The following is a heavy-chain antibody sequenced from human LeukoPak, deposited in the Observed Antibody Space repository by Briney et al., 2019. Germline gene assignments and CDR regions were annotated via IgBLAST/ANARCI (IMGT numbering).Heavy chain of an antibody. Sequence: SETLSLTCTVSGGSISSYYWSWIRQPPGKGLEWIGYIYDSGSTNYNPSLKSRVTISVDTSKNQFSLKLSSVTAADTAVYYCARGHSGSYPPFDYWGQGTLVTVSS. CDR3: ARGHSGSYPPFDY. J-gene: IGHJ4*02. CDR1: GGSISSYY. D-gene: IGHD1-26*01. CDR2: IYDSGST. V-gene: IGHV4-59*01.